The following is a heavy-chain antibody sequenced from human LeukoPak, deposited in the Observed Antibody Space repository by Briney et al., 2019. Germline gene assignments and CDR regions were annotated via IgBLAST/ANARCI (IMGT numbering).Heavy chain of an antibody. CDR2: IYPVDSDT. CDR3: ARPSGTYNRFDY. J-gene: IGHJ4*02. D-gene: IGHD1-26*01. V-gene: IGHV5-51*01. Sequence: GESLKISCKGSGYSFTSSWIGWVRQMPGKGLEWMEIIYPVDSDTKYSPSFQGQVTISADKSISTAFLQWSSLKASDTAMYYCARPSGTYNRFDYWGQGTLVTVSS. CDR1: GYSFTSSW.